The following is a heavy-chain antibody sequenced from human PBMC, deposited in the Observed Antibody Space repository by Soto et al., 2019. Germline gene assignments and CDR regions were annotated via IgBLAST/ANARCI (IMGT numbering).Heavy chain of an antibody. CDR3: ARNYYGSGMGYYYYGMDV. CDR1: GYTFTSYD. V-gene: IGHV1-8*01. J-gene: IGHJ6*02. Sequence: QVQLVQSGAEVKKPGASVKVSCKASGYTFTSYDINWVRQATGQGLEWLGWMNPNSGNTDYAQRYQGRVTMTRNTSIGTAYMELSSLRSEDTAVYYGARNYYGSGMGYYYYGMDVWGQGTTVTVSS. D-gene: IGHD3-10*01. CDR2: MNPNSGNT.